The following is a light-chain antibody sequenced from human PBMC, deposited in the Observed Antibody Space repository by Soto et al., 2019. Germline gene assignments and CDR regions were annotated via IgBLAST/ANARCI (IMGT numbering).Light chain of an antibody. J-gene: IGLJ1*01. Sequence: QSVLTQPPSVSAAPGQRVTISCSGSSSNIGNNWVSWYQQVPGTAPKLLIYDNKSRPSGIPDRFSGSKSGTSATLGITGPQTGDEADYFCGAWDSSLSAYVFGTGTKLTVL. CDR2: DNK. V-gene: IGLV1-51*01. CDR1: SSNIGNNW. CDR3: GAWDSSLSAYV.